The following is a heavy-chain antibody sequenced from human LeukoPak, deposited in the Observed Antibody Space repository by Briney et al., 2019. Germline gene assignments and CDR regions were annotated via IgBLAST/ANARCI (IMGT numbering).Heavy chain of an antibody. CDR3: TRDIYSSGWYIRSNAFDI. CDR2: ISGSGGST. CDR1: GFTVSSNS. D-gene: IGHD6-19*01. J-gene: IGHJ3*02. Sequence: GGSLTLSCTVSGFTVSSNSMSWVRQAPGKGLEWVSAISGSGGSTYYADSVKGRFTISRDNSKNTLYLQMNSLRAEDTAVYYCTRDIYSSGWYIRSNAFDIWGQGTMVTVSS. V-gene: IGHV3-23*01.